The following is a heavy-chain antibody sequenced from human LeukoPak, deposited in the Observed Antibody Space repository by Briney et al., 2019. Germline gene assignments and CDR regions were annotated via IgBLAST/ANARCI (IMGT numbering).Heavy chain of an antibody. V-gene: IGHV4-4*07. J-gene: IGHJ4*02. CDR1: GGSISSHY. CDR3: ARDLGYSGYENFDY. CDR2: IYTSGST. Sequence: KPSETLSLTCTVSGGSISSHYWSWIRQPAGKGLEWIGRIYTSGSTNYNPSLKSRVTMSVDTSKNQFSLKLSSVTAADTAVYYCARDLGYSGYENFDYWGQGTLVTVSS. D-gene: IGHD5-12*01.